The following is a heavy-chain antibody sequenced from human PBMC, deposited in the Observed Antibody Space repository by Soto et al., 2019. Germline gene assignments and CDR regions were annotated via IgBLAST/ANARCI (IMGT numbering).Heavy chain of an antibody. J-gene: IGHJ4*02. V-gene: IGHV3-30*03. CDR2: ISRDGGTK. CDR1: GFTVSSYG. Sequence: QVQLVESGGGVVQPGRSLRLSCAASGFTVSSYGMHWVRQAPGKGLEWVAVISRDGGTKYYADSVKGRFTISRDNSRNTLFLEMNSLRGDDMDVYDCTDEVASGYWGQGTLVTVSS. CDR3: TDEVASGY. D-gene: IGHD3-10*01.